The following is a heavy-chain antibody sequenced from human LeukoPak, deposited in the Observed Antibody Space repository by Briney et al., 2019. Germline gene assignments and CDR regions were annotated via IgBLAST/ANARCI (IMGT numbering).Heavy chain of an antibody. CDR3: ARDLESYDFWSGRYSYYYMDV. Sequence: ASVKVSCKASGYTFSGFGINWVRQAPGQGLEWMGWINPNSGGTNYAQKFQGRVTMTRDTSISTAYMELSRLRSDDTAVYYCARDLESYDFWSGRYSYYYMDVWGKGTTVTVSS. J-gene: IGHJ6*03. V-gene: IGHV1-2*02. D-gene: IGHD3-3*01. CDR1: GYTFSGFG. CDR2: INPNSGGT.